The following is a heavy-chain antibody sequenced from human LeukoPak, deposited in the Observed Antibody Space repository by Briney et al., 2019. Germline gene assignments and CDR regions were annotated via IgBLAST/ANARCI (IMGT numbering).Heavy chain of an antibody. CDR2: IYYSGST. V-gene: IGHV4-39*02. CDR3: AREVPWVWNFDL. J-gene: IGHJ2*01. D-gene: IGHD1-26*01. Sequence: SETLSLTCTVSGGSISSSSYYWGWIRQPPGRGLEWIGSIYYSGSTYYNSSLKSRVTISVDTSKNQFSLKLSSVTAADTAVYYCAREVPWVWNFDLWGRGTLVTVSS. CDR1: GGSISSSSYY.